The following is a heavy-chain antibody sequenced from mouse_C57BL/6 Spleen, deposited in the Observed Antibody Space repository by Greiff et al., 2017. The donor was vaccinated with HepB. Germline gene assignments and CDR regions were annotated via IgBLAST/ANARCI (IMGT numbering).Heavy chain of an antibody. D-gene: IGHD2-12*01. J-gene: IGHJ2*01. CDR3: ASYEEYFDY. CDR1: GYSITSGYY. Sequence: EVQLQESGPGLVKPSQSLSLTCSVTGYSITSGYYWNWIRQFPGNKLEWMGYISYDGSNNYNPSLKNRISITRDTSKNQFFLKLNSVTTEDTATYYCASYEEYFDYWGQGTTLTVSS. V-gene: IGHV3-6*01. CDR2: ISYDGSN.